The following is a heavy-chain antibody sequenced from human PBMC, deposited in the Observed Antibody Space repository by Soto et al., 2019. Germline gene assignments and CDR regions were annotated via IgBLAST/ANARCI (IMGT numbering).Heavy chain of an antibody. CDR1: GYTFTSYA. D-gene: IGHD6-13*01. J-gene: IGHJ4*02. CDR3: ARDVAAAGLDY. Sequence: QVQLVQSGAEVKKPGASVKVSCKASGYTFTSYAMHWVRQAPGQRLEWMGWINAGNGNTKHSQKFQGRVTITRDTSASTAYMELSSLRSEDTAVYYCARDVAAAGLDYWGQGTLVTVSS. CDR2: INAGNGNT. V-gene: IGHV1-3*01.